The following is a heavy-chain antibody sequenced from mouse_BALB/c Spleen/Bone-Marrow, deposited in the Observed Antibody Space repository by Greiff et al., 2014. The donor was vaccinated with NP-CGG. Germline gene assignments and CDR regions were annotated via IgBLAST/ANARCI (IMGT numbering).Heavy chain of an antibody. D-gene: IGHD2-10*02. Sequence: QVQLKESGAELVRPGASVKVSCKASGYTFTSYWINWVKQRPGQGLEWIGSIYPSDSYTNYNQNFKVKATLTVDKSSSTAYMQLSSRTPKDDAVDYYKREYGNYYAMDYWGQGTSVTVSS. CDR1: GYTFTSYW. CDR2: IYPSDSYT. J-gene: IGHJ4*01. CDR3: KREYGNYYAMDY. V-gene: IGHV1S127*01.